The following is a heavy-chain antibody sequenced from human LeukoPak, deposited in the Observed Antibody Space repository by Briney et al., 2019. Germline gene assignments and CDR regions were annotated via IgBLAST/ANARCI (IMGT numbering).Heavy chain of an antibody. J-gene: IGHJ4*02. Sequence: ASVKVSCKASGYTFTSYDIKWVRQATGQGLEWMGWMNPNSGNTGYAQKFQGRVAITRNTSISTAYMELSSLRSEDTAVYYCARGSRRRGIAAAGTPYYFDYWGQGTLVTVSS. V-gene: IGHV1-8*03. D-gene: IGHD6-13*01. CDR3: ARGSRRRGIAAAGTPYYFDY. CDR1: GYTFTSYD. CDR2: MNPNSGNT.